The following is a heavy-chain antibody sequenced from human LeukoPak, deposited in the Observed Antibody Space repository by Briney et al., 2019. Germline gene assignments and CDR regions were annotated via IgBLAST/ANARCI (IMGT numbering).Heavy chain of an antibody. CDR2: ISSSSYI. D-gene: IGHD5-12*01. CDR1: GFTFSSYS. Sequence: GGSLRLSCAASGFTFSSYSMNWVRQAPGKGLEWVSSISSSSYIYYADSVKGRFTISRDNAKNSLYLQMNSLRAEDTAVYYCASGYIGYDTSYWGQGTLVTVSS. V-gene: IGHV3-21*01. J-gene: IGHJ4*02. CDR3: ASGYIGYDTSY.